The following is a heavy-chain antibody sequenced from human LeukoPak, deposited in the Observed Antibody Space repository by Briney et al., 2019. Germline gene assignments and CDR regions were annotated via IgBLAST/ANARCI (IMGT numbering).Heavy chain of an antibody. Sequence: NPSETLSLTCTVSGGSISSSSYYWGWIRQPPGKGLEWITTIYYSGSTYYNPSLKSRVTASLDTSKNQFSLNLSSVTAADTAAYYCARGYGGNYRGWFDPWGQGTLVTVSS. CDR2: IYYSGST. D-gene: IGHD1-26*01. J-gene: IGHJ5*02. CDR1: GGSISSSSYY. CDR3: ARGYGGNYRGWFDP. V-gene: IGHV4-39*07.